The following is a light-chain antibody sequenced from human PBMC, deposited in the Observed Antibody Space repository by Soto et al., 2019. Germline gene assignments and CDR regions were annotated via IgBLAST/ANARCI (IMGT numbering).Light chain of an antibody. CDR1: SGDVGLYSF. CDR3: CSYTIAKTLV. CDR2: DVS. J-gene: IGLJ2*01. V-gene: IGLV2-14*01. Sequence: QSVLTQPPSASGSPGQSVTISCTGGSGDVGLYSFVSWYQQHSGEVPRLILYDVSKRPSGVSDRFSGSKSGDTASLTISGLQAEDEADYYCCSYTIAKTLVFGGGTKLTVL.